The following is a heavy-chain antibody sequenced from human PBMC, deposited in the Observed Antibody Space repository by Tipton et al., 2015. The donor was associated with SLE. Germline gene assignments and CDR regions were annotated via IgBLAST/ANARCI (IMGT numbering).Heavy chain of an antibody. CDR2: VYHSGIT. D-gene: IGHD3-3*01. Sequence: GLVKPSETLSLTCTVSGGSISSYYWSWIRQPPGKGLEWIGYVYHSGITNSNPSLQSRVTISIDTSKNQFSLKLTSVTAADTAVYYCTSSPGITIFGVVTYFDYWSQGHLVTVSS. V-gene: IGHV4-59*01. CDR1: GGSISSYY. CDR3: TSSPGITIFGVVTYFDY. J-gene: IGHJ4*02.